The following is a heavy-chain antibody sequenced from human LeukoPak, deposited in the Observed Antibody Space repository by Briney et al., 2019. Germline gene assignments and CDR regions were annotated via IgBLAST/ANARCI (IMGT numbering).Heavy chain of an antibody. V-gene: IGHV4-59*01. Sequence: SETLSLTCTVSGGSISSYYRSWIRQPPGKGLEWIGFISDSGSTYYNPSLKSRVTMSVDTSKKQFSLNLSSVTAADTAVYYCAEYFGQNWGQGTLVTVSS. CDR1: GGSISSYY. CDR3: AEYFGQN. D-gene: IGHD2/OR15-2a*01. J-gene: IGHJ4*02. CDR2: ISDSGST.